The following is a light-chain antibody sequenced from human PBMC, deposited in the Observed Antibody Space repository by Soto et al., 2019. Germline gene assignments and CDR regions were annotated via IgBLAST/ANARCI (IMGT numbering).Light chain of an antibody. CDR3: SLYTTDSTYV. CDR1: SSDVGDYNY. J-gene: IGLJ1*01. V-gene: IGLV2-14*01. Sequence: QSVLTQPASVSGSPGQSITISCTGTSSDVGDYNYVSWYQHHPGKAPKFMIYEVSNRPSGVPDRFSGSKSGNTASLTISGLQAEDEGEYYCSLYTTDSTYVFGPGTKVTVL. CDR2: EVS.